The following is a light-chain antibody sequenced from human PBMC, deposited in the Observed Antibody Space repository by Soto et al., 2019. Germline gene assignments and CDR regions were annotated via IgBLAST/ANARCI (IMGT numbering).Light chain of an antibody. J-gene: IGKJ5*01. CDR2: DTA. Sequence: ERILKKTPATLSLSPGERATLSCRASQSVRSYFAWYQQRPGQAPRLLIYDTAKRATDIPARFSGGGSGTDFTLTISSLEPEDSAVYYCQQRHMWPITFGQGTRLEIK. CDR1: QSVRSY. V-gene: IGKV3-11*01. CDR3: QQRHMWPIT.